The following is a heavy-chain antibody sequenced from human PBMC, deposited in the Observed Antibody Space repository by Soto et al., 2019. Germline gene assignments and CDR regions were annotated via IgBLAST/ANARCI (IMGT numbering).Heavy chain of an antibody. CDR2: ISSSSSYI. V-gene: IGHV3-21*01. CDR1: GFTFSSYS. Sequence: GGSLRLSCAASGFTFSSYSMNWVRQAPGKGLEWVSSISSSSSYIYYAVSVKGRFTISRDNAKNSLYLQMNSLRAEDTAVYYCALGGYDRVYYFDYWGQGTLVTVSS. CDR3: ALGGYDRVYYFDY. J-gene: IGHJ4*02. D-gene: IGHD5-12*01.